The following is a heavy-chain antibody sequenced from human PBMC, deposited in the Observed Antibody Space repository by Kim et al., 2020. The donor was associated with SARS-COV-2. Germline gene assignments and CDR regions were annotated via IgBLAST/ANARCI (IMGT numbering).Heavy chain of an antibody. CDR3: ARWRYSYGFPNGYFDY. CDR2: IYYSGST. CDR1: GGSISSSSYY. Sequence: SETLSLTCTVSGGSISSSSYYWGWIRQPPGKGLEWIGSIYYSGSTYYNPSLKSRVTISVDTSKNQFSLKLSSVTAADTAVYYCARWRYSYGFPNGYFDYWGQGTLVTVSS. J-gene: IGHJ4*02. V-gene: IGHV4-39*01. D-gene: IGHD5-18*01.